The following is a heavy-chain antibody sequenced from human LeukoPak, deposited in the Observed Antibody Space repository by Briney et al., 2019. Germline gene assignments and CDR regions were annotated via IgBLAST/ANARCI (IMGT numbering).Heavy chain of an antibody. Sequence: PGGSLRLSCAASGFTFSSYSMNWVRQAPGKGLEWVSSISSSSSYIYYADSVKGRFTISRDNAKNSLYLQMNSLRAEDTAVYYCARAKYYDSSGYYIASFDYWGQGTLVTVSS. J-gene: IGHJ4*02. D-gene: IGHD3-22*01. CDR1: GFTFSSYS. CDR3: ARAKYYDSSGYYIASFDY. V-gene: IGHV3-21*01. CDR2: ISSSSSYI.